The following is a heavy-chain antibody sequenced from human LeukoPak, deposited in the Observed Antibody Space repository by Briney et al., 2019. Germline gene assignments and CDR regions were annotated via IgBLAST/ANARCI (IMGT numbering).Heavy chain of an antibody. Sequence: GGSLRLSCAASGFTFSSYWMSWVRQAPGKGLEWVSGISYDGTMTYYSDSLKGRFTNSRDNSKKTLYLQMNSLRAEDTAVYYCAKDTLLIAYFDYWGQGTLVTVSS. CDR3: AKDTLLIAYFDY. CDR1: GFTFSSYW. V-gene: IGHV3-30*18. CDR2: ISYDGTMT. J-gene: IGHJ4*02. D-gene: IGHD2-8*01.